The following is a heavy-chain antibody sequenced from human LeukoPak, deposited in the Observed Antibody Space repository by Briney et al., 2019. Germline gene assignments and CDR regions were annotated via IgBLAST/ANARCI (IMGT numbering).Heavy chain of an antibody. V-gene: IGHV4-34*01. D-gene: IGHD1-26*01. Sequence: SETLSLTCAVYGGSFSGYYWSWIRQPPGKGLEWIGEINHSGSTNYNPSLKSRVTISVDTSKNQFSLKLSSVTAADTAVYYCAGQWARTRSFDYWGQGTLVTVSS. CDR2: INHSGST. CDR3: AGQWARTRSFDY. J-gene: IGHJ4*02. CDR1: GGSFSGYY.